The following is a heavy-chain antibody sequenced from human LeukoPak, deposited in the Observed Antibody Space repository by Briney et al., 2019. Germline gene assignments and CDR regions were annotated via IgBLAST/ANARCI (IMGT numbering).Heavy chain of an antibody. D-gene: IGHD2-2*01. CDR2: ISSSSSYI. CDR1: GFTFSSYS. Sequence: GGSLRLSCAASGFTFSSYSMNLVRQAPGKGLEWVSSISSSSSYIYYADSVKGRFTISRDNAKNSLYLQMNSLRAEDTAVYYCAREGCSSTSCYREDAFDIWGQGTMVTVSS. V-gene: IGHV3-21*01. CDR3: AREGCSSTSCYREDAFDI. J-gene: IGHJ3*02.